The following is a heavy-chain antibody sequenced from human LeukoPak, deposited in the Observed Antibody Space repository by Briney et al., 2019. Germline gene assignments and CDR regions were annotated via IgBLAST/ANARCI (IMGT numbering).Heavy chain of an antibody. V-gene: IGHV4-39*02. D-gene: IGHD4-23*01. CDR2: IYYSGST. J-gene: IGHJ5*02. CDR3: ARERRLTTVGSSP. CDR1: GGSISSSSYY. Sequence: PSETLSLTCTVSGGSISSSSYYWGWIRQPPGKGLEWIGSIYYSGSTYYNPSLKSRVTISVDTSKNQFSLKPSSVTAADTAVYYCARERRLTTVGSSPWGQGTLVTVSS.